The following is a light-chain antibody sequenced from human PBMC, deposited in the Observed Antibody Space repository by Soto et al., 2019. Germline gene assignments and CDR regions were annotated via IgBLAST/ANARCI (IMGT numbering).Light chain of an antibody. CDR3: QQANSFPLT. Sequence: DIQMTQSPPSVSASVGDRVTITCRASQAINNWLAWYQQKPGHAPKLLIYATSTLHTGVPSRFSGSGSGTDFTLTISSLQPEDFAAYYCQQANSFPLTFGGGTKVEIK. CDR2: ATS. V-gene: IGKV1-12*01. J-gene: IGKJ4*01. CDR1: QAINNW.